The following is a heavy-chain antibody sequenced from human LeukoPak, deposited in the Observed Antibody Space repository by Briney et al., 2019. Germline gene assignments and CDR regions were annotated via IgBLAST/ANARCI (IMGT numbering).Heavy chain of an antibody. CDR2: ISGSGDST. V-gene: IGHV3-23*01. J-gene: IGHJ4*02. CDR3: ARRSGIAVAGAFDY. CDR1: GFTFSSYE. D-gene: IGHD6-19*01. Sequence: GGSLRLSCAASGFTFSSYEMNWVRQAPGKGLEWVSGISGSGDSTYYADSVKGRFTISRDNSKNTLYLQMSSLRAEDTAVYYCARRSGIAVAGAFDYWGQGTLVTVPS.